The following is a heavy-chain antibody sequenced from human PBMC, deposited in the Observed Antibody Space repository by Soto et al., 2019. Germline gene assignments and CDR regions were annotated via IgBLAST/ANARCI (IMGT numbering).Heavy chain of an antibody. J-gene: IGHJ3*02. CDR2: ISPSGGST. CDR3: AIPISPGSSSLDAFDI. D-gene: IGHD6-13*01. V-gene: IGHV1-46*01. CDR1: GYAFTSDY. Sequence: ASVKVPCKGSGYAFTSDYMHWVRHAPGQGLEWMGIISPSGGSTSYAQKCQGRVTMTRDTSTSTVYMELSSLRSEDTAVYYCAIPISPGSSSLDAFDIWGQGTMVTVSS.